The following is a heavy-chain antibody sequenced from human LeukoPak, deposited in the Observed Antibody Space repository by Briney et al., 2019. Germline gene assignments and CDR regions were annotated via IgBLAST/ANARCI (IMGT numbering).Heavy chain of an antibody. V-gene: IGHV3-11*01. Sequence: GGSLRLSCAASGFTFSDYYMSWIRQAPGKGLEWVSYISSSGSTIYYADSVKGRFTISRDNAKNSLYLQMNSLRAEDTAVYYCARDRSPGGGYSYGYGFVGYYYGMDVWGQGTTVTVSS. D-gene: IGHD5-18*01. J-gene: IGHJ6*02. CDR1: GFTFSDYY. CDR3: ARDRSPGGGYSYGYGFVGYYYGMDV. CDR2: ISSSGSTI.